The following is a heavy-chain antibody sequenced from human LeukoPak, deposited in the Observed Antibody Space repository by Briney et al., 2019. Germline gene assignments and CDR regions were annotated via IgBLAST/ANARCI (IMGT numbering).Heavy chain of an antibody. CDR3: ARDLYGDYPVDY. D-gene: IGHD4-17*01. Sequence: SETLSLTCAVYGGSFSGYYWSWIRQPPGKGLEWIGEINHSGSTNYNPSLKSRVTISVDTSKNQFSLKLSSVTAADTAVYYCARDLYGDYPVDYWGQGTLVTVSS. CDR1: GGSFSGYY. CDR2: INHSGST. V-gene: IGHV4-34*01. J-gene: IGHJ4*02.